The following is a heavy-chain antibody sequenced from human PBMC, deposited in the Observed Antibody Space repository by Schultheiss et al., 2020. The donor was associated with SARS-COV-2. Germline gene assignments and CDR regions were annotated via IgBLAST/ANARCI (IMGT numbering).Heavy chain of an antibody. Sequence: GESLKISCAASGFTFSSYWMHWVRQAPGKGLVWLSYISSDGTNKKYADSVKGRFTTSRDSVKNSLYLQMSSLRAEDTAVYYCARDPGAGITPPNAFDVWGQGTMVTVSS. D-gene: IGHD1-1*01. CDR2: ISSDGTNK. CDR1: GFTFSSYW. J-gene: IGHJ3*01. CDR3: ARDPGAGITPPNAFDV. V-gene: IGHV3-48*04.